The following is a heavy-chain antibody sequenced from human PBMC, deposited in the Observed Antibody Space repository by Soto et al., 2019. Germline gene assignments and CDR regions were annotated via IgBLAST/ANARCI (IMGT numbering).Heavy chain of an antibody. D-gene: IGHD5-18*01. J-gene: IGHJ4*02. Sequence: PSETLSLTCTVSGGSISSGDYFWNWIRQPPGKGLGWIGYIYYSGSTYYNPSLKSRGTISLDMSKNQFSLKLSSVTAADTAVYYCARTLVTNYYFDYWGQGTLVTVSS. CDR1: GGSISSGDYF. CDR2: IYYSGST. CDR3: ARTLVTNYYFDY. V-gene: IGHV4-30-4*01.